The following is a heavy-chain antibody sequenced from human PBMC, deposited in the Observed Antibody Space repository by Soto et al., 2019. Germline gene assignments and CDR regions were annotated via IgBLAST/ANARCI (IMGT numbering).Heavy chain of an antibody. J-gene: IGHJ5*02. D-gene: IGHD2-21*01. CDR3: ASARHIGP. CDR2: IKEDGSER. Sequence: PWGSLRLSCAASGFTFINYWIIWVRQAPGKGLEWVANIKEDGSERNYVDSVKGRFTISRDNAENSLYPQMNSLRAEDTAVYYCASARHIGPWGQGTLVTVSS. CDR1: GFTFINYW. V-gene: IGHV3-7*01.